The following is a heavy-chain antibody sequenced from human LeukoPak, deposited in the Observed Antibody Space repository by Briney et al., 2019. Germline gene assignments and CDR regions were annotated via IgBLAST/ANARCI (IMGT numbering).Heavy chain of an antibody. CDR2: INPSGGST. CDR1: GYTFTSYY. V-gene: IGHV1-46*01. Sequence: ASVKVSFKASGYTFTSYYMHWVRQAPGQGLEWMGIINPSGGSTSYAQKFQGRVTMTRDTSTSTVYMELSSLRSEDTAVYYCARDKRESSIAARDAFDIWGQGTMVTVSS. CDR3: ARDKRESSIAARDAFDI. J-gene: IGHJ3*02. D-gene: IGHD6-6*01.